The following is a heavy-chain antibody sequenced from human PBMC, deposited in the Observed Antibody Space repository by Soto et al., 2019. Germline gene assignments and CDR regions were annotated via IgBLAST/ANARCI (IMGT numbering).Heavy chain of an antibody. CDR1: GGSFSGDY. CDR2: INGRGST. J-gene: IGHJ4*02. CDR3: ARQGDSTMAIFDH. V-gene: IGHV4-34*01. Sequence: SETLSLTCAVYGGSFSGDYWSWIRQPPGKGPEWIGEINGRGSTKYNPSLKSRVTMSVDPSKNQFSLKLTSVTAADTAVYYCARQGDSTMAIFDHWGQGALVTVSS. D-gene: IGHD5-18*01.